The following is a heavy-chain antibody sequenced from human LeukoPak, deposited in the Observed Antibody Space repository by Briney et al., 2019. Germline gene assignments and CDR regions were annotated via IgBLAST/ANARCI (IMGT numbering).Heavy chain of an antibody. V-gene: IGHV4-59*12. J-gene: IGHJ4*02. CDR2: IYYSGST. CDR3: ARDKYYDSSVE. D-gene: IGHD3-22*01. CDR1: GGSISSYY. Sequence: SETLSLTCTVSGGSISSYYWSWIRQPPGKGLEWIGYIYYSGSTNYNPSLKSRVTISVDTSKNQFSLKLSSVTAADTAVYYCARDKYYDSSVEWGQGTLVTVSS.